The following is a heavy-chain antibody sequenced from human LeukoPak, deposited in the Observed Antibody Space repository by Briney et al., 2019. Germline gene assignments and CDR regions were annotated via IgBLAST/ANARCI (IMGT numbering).Heavy chain of an antibody. Sequence: GGSLRLSCAASGFTFSSYWMHWVRQAPGKGLEWVSYISSSGSTIYYADSVKGRFTISRDNAKNSLYLQMNSLRAEDTAVYYCARARDYGGNSDAFDIWGQGTMVTVSS. CDR3: ARARDYGGNSDAFDI. V-gene: IGHV3-48*04. CDR2: ISSSGSTI. J-gene: IGHJ3*02. D-gene: IGHD4-23*01. CDR1: GFTFSSYW.